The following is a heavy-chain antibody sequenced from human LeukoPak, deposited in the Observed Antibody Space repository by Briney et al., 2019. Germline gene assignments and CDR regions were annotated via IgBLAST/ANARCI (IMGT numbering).Heavy chain of an antibody. Sequence: GASVKASCKASGYTFTGYYMHWVRQAPGQGLEWMGWINPNSGGTNYAQKFQGRVTMTRDTSISTAYMELSSLTSDDTAVYYCARGRFSGYGADWGQGTLVTVSS. CDR2: INPNSGGT. CDR3: ARGRFSGYGAD. J-gene: IGHJ4*02. D-gene: IGHD5-12*01. V-gene: IGHV1-2*02. CDR1: GYTFTGYY.